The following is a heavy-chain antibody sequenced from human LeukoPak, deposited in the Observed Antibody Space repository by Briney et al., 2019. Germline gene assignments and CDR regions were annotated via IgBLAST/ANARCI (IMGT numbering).Heavy chain of an antibody. D-gene: IGHD6-13*01. CDR2: MNPNSGNT. CDR3: ARGGSSSWYLYYYYYYYMDV. CDR1: GYTFTSYD. J-gene: IGHJ6*03. V-gene: IGHV1-8*01. Sequence: ASVKVSCKASGYTFTSYDINWVRQATGQGLEWMGWMNPNSGNTGYAQKFQGRVTMTRNTSISTAYMELSSLRSEDTAVYYSARGGSSSWYLYYYYYYYMDVWGKGTTVTISS.